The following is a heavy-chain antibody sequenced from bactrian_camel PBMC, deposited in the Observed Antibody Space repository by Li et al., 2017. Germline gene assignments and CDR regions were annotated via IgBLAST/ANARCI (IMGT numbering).Heavy chain of an antibody. V-gene: IGHV3-3*01. J-gene: IGHJ4*01. D-gene: IGHD6*01. CDR3: AAVPSYGGNRCDTVLSEFNY. Sequence: HVQLVEPGGGSVQAGGSLRLSCTASDDGYSSACMGWFRQVPGKEREAVATIYWGGLSPYYADSVAGRFTISKDNAKNTLYLQMNSLKPEDTATYYCAAVPSYGGNRCDTVLSEFNYLGQGTQVTVS. CDR2: IYWGGLSP. CDR1: DDGYSSAC.